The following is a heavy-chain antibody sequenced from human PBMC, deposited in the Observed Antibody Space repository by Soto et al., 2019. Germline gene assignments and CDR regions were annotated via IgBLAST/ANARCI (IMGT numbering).Heavy chain of an antibody. CDR1: GGTFSTNP. V-gene: IGHV1-69*06. CDR2: TGSGTGPG. Sequence: QVQLVQSGAEVKKPGSSVKVSCKASGGTFSTNPISWVRQAPGQGLEWMGGTGSGTGPGNHAQKFQGRLTITVGKSTSTVYMELSSLSSEDTAVYYCARRDSGGFYRYFDSWGQGTLVTVSS. D-gene: IGHD2-15*01. CDR3: ARRDSGGFYRYFDS. J-gene: IGHJ4*02.